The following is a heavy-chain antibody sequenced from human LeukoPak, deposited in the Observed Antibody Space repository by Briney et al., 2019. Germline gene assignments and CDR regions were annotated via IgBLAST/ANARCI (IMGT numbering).Heavy chain of an antibody. CDR1: GFTFDDYA. CDR2: ISGDGGST. Sequence: GGSLRLSCAASGFTFDDYAMHWVRQAPGKGLEWVSLISGDGGSTYHADSVKGRFTISRDNSKNSLYLQLNSLRTEDTALYYCAKDKHDILTGPFDYWGQGTLVTVSS. J-gene: IGHJ4*02. V-gene: IGHV3-43*02. D-gene: IGHD3-9*01. CDR3: AKDKHDILTGPFDY.